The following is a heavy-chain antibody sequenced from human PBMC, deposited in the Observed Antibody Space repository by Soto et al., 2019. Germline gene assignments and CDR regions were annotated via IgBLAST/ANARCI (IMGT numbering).Heavy chain of an antibody. CDR3: ARDQQLELLLYGDKRYYFDY. CDR1: GFTFSSYS. J-gene: IGHJ4*02. Sequence: EVQLVESGGGLVKPGGSLRLSCAASGFTFSSYSMNWVRQAPGKGLEWVSSISRSSSYIYYADSVKGRFTISRDNAKNSLYLQMNSLRAEDTAVYYCARDQQLELLLYGDKRYYFDYWGQGTLVTVSS. CDR2: ISRSSSYI. V-gene: IGHV3-21*01. D-gene: IGHD3-3*01.